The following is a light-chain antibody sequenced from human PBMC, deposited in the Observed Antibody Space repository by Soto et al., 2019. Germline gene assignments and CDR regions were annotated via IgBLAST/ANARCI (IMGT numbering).Light chain of an antibody. CDR1: QSVSRNY. V-gene: IGKV3-20*01. CDR3: QQSYKSPT. J-gene: IGKJ5*01. CDR2: GAS. Sequence: EIVLTQSPGTLSLSPGERATLSCRASQSVSRNYLVWYQQKPGQAPRLLIYGASGRATGIPDRFSGSGSGTDFTLTISSLQPEDFATYYCQQSYKSPTFGQGTRLEIK.